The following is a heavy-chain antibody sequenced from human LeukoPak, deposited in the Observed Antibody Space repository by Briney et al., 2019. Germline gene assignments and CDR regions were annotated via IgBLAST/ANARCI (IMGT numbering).Heavy chain of an antibody. D-gene: IGHD3-16*01. V-gene: IGHV3-9*03. CDR2: ISWDSDSI. CDR1: GFTFSNSW. Sequence: GGSLRLPCAASGFTFSNSWMTWVRQAPGKGLEWVSGISWDSDSIDYADSVKGRFTISRDNAKNSLYLQMNSLRAEDMALYYCAKGGGGRLIYYYYMDVWGKGTTVTVSS. CDR3: AKGGGGRLIYYYYMDV. J-gene: IGHJ6*03.